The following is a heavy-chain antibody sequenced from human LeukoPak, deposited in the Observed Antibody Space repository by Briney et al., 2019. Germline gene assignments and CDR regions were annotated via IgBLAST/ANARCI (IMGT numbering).Heavy chain of an antibody. CDR1: GFTFSSYA. J-gene: IGHJ4*02. Sequence: QPGRSLRLSCAASGFTFSSYAMHWVRQAPGKGLEWVAVISYDGSNKYYADSVKGRFTISRDNAKNSLYLQMSSLRAEDTAVYYCASEYEQPLDYWGQGALVTVSS. CDR3: ASEYEQPLDY. V-gene: IGHV3-30-3*01. D-gene: IGHD2-8*01. CDR2: ISYDGSNK.